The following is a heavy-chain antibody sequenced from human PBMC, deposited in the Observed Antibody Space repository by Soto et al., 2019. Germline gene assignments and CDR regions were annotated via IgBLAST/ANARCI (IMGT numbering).Heavy chain of an antibody. CDR1: GFTFSRSA. J-gene: IGHJ4*02. Sequence: SVKVSCKASGFTFSRSAMRWVRQARGQRLEWIGWIVVGSGNTIYAQKFQERVTITRDMSTSTAYMELTSLRSEDTAVYYCARDIGSYAYGEGYWGQGIQVTVSS. CDR3: ARDIGSYAYGEGY. CDR2: IVVGSGNT. D-gene: IGHD3-10*01. V-gene: IGHV1-58*02.